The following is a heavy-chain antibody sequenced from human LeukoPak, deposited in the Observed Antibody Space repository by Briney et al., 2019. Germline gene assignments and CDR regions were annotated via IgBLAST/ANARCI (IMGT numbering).Heavy chain of an antibody. CDR3: TRGQMPEGLFY. J-gene: IGHJ4*02. Sequence: GGSLRLSCAASGFTFSSYSMNWARQAPGKGLVWVSRMNSDGSITTYADSVKGRFTISRDNAKNTLYLQMNSLRAEDTAVYYCTRGQMPEGLFYWGQGSLVAVSS. D-gene: IGHD2-2*01. CDR1: GFTFSSYS. CDR2: MNSDGSIT. V-gene: IGHV3-74*01.